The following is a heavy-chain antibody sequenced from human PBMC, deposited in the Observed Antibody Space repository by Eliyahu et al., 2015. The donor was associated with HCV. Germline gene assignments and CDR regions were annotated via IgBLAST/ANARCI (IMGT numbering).Heavy chain of an antibody. V-gene: IGHV4-59*12. CDR1: GGSISSSY. D-gene: IGHD6-13*01. J-gene: IGHJ1*01. CDR3: ARGTTNSWFLQN. CDR2: LFYSGEI. Sequence: QVQLQESGPGLVQPSETLSLXCXVSGGSISSSYWSWFRQPPGKGPEWIGTLFYSGEIYFHPSLKSRVTISVDTSKNQFSLRLSSVTAADTAVYYCARGTTNSWFLQNWGQGTLVTVSS.